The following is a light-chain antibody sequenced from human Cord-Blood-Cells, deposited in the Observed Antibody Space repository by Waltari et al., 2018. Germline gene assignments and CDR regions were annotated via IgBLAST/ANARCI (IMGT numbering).Light chain of an antibody. V-gene: IGKV1-27*01. Sequence: DIQMTQSPSSLSASVGDRVTITCRASQGISNYLAWYQQKPGKVPKLLIYAASTLQSGVPSRFSGSGSGTDFTLTISSLQPEDVATYYCQKYNSAPTFGQGTRLAIK. CDR1: QGISNY. J-gene: IGKJ5*01. CDR2: AAS. CDR3: QKYNSAPT.